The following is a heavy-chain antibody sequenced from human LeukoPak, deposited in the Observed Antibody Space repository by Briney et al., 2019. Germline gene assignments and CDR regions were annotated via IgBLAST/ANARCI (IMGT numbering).Heavy chain of an antibody. CDR2: IYYSGST. D-gene: IGHD4-17*01. V-gene: IGHV4-59*01. J-gene: IGHJ6*03. Sequence: SETLSLTCTVSGGSISHYYWSWIRQPPGKGLEWIGYIYYSGSTSYNPSLKSRVTMSVDPSKNQISLKLNSVTAAAPAVYYCARDGYDYGDYVYYYYYMDVWGKGTTVTVSS. CDR1: GGSISHYY. CDR3: ARDGYDYGDYVYYYYYMDV.